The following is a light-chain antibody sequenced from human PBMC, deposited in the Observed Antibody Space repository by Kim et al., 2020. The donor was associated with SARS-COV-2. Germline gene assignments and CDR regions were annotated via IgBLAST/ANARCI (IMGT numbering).Light chain of an antibody. J-gene: IGLJ3*02. V-gene: IGLV6-57*01. CDR3: QSFHGNAWV. CDR1: SGSITSDF. Sequence: KTVIVPCTRSSGSITSDFVQWIQQRPGTSPTTVIYGDHVRPSGFPDRFAGFVYSSANSASLTISGLKTEDEAYYYCQSFHGNAWVFGGGTQLTVL. CDR2: GDH.